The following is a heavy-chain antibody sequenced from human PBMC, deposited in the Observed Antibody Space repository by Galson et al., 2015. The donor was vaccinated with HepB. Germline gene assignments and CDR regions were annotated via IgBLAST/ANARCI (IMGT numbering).Heavy chain of an antibody. D-gene: IGHD6-13*01. CDR3: ANSEEGSSWYYYGMDV. V-gene: IGHV3-23*01. J-gene: IGHJ6*02. Sequence: SLRLSCAASGFTFSSYAMSWVRQAPGKGLEWVSAISGSGGSTYYADSVKGRFTISRDNSKNTLYLQMNSLRAEDTAVYYCANSEEGSSWYYYGMDVWGQGTTVTVSS. CDR1: GFTFSSYA. CDR2: ISGSGGST.